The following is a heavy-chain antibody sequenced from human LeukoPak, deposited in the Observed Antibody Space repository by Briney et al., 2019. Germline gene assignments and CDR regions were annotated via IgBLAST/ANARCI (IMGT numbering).Heavy chain of an antibody. CDR1: GYTFTSYY. Sequence: ASVKVSCKASGYTFTSYYMHWVRRAPGQGLKWMGIINPSDGSTDYAQKFQGRLTMTRDTSTSTVYMELSSLRSDDTAVYYCARDLFSAGTNHWGQGTLVTVSS. CDR3: ARDLFSAGTNH. CDR2: INPSDGST. D-gene: IGHD1-7*01. J-gene: IGHJ5*02. V-gene: IGHV1-46*01.